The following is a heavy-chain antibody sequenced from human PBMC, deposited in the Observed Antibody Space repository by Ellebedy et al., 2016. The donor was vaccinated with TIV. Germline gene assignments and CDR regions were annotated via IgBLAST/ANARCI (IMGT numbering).Heavy chain of an antibody. Sequence: SETLSLXCTVSGASVSSSSYYWGWVRQPPGMGLEWIGNVYYGGGTHYNPSLKSRITISVDTSENQVSLKLTSVTAADSAIYYCARGGLGELSEAFDRWGQGTLLTVSS. CDR1: GASVSSSSYY. CDR3: ARGGLGELSEAFDR. V-gene: IGHV4-39*01. CDR2: VYYGGGT. D-gene: IGHD3-16*02. J-gene: IGHJ4*02.